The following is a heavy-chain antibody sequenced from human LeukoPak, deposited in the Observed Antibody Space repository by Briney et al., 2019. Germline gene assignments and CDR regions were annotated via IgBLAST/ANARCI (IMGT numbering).Heavy chain of an antibody. Sequence: GGSLRLSCAASGFTFSSYWMHWVRHVPGKGLMWVSRIKTDGSSTSYADSVKGRFTISRDNAKNTLYLQMNSLRPEDTAVYYCGRDRGFDSRDYWGQGTLVTVSS. J-gene: IGHJ4*02. CDR1: GFTFSSYW. CDR2: IKTDGSST. CDR3: GRDRGFDSRDY. D-gene: IGHD3-9*01. V-gene: IGHV3-74*01.